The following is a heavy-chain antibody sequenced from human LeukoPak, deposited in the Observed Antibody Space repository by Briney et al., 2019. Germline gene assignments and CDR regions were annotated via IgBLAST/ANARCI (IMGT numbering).Heavy chain of an antibody. J-gene: IGHJ3*02. V-gene: IGHV3-21*01. D-gene: IGHD3-3*01. CDR2: ISSTSHYI. Sequence: GVLRLSCAASGFTFSSYAMHWVRQTPGKGLEWVSSISSTSHYIYYADSVRGRLTVSRDNAENSLYLQMNSLRAEDTAVYYCAREGLRFLEWFPNDAFDIWGQGTMVTVSS. CDR3: AREGLRFLEWFPNDAFDI. CDR1: GFTFSSYA.